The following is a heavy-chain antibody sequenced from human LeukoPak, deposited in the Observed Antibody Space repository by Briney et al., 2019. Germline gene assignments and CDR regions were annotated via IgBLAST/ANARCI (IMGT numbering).Heavy chain of an antibody. D-gene: IGHD6-19*01. CDR1: GFIFSSHG. CDR3: ARDPYSSGWYDYFDY. CDR2: ISSSSSYI. J-gene: IGHJ4*02. V-gene: IGHV3-21*01. Sequence: GGTLRLSCAASGFIFSSHGMNWVRQAPGKGLEWVSSISSSSSYIYYADSVKGRFTISRDNAKNSLYLQMNSLRAEDTAVYYCARDPYSSGWYDYFDYWGQGTLVTVSS.